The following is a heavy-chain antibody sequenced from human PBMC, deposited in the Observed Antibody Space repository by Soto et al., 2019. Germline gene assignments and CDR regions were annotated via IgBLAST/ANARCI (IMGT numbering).Heavy chain of an antibody. CDR3: ARVYYNYYYYMDV. CDR1: GFTFSAYW. CDR2: IKQDGSEM. V-gene: IGHV3-7*01. D-gene: IGHD3-10*01. Sequence: GGSLRLSCAASGFTFSAYWMTWVRQTPGKGLEWVANIKQDGSEMYYLESVKGRFTISRDNAENSLFLQMNSLRAEDTAVYFCARVYYNYYYYMDVWGKGSTVTVSS. J-gene: IGHJ6*03.